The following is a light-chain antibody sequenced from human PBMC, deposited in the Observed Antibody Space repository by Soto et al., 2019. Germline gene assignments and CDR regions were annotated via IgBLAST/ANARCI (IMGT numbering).Light chain of an antibody. CDR3: GTWDSSLSAEV. J-gene: IGLJ2*01. V-gene: IGLV1-51*01. Sequence: QSVMTQPPSVSAAPGQKVTISCSGSSSNIGGNSVSWYQQLPGTAPKLLIYDNYKRHSGIPDRFSGSKSGPSATLGITGLQTGDEADYYCGTWDSSLSAEVFGGGTKVTVL. CDR1: SSNIGGNS. CDR2: DNY.